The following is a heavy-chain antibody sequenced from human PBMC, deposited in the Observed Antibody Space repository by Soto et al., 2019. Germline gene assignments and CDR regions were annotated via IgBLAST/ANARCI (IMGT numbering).Heavy chain of an antibody. D-gene: IGHD6-13*01. CDR1: GGSFSSGAYH. Sequence: PLETLSLTCSVSGGSFSSGAYHWSWVRQHPGQGLEWIASISYRGITYSNPSLKSRLSMSVDTSKNQFSLNLTSVTAADTAVYHCARMSATGTRWFDPWGQGTLVTVSS. CDR3: ARMSATGTRWFDP. V-gene: IGHV4-31*03. J-gene: IGHJ5*02. CDR2: ISYRGIT.